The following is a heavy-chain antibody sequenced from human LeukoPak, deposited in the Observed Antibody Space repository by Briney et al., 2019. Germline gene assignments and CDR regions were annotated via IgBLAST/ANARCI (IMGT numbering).Heavy chain of an antibody. V-gene: IGHV1-18*01. Sequence: ASVKVSCKASGYTFTSNGISWVRQAPGQGLEWMGWISAYNGNTDYAQKLQGRVTMTTDTSTSTAYMELRSLRSDDTAVYYCARVRIAVAAYYMDVWGKGTTVTVSS. CDR3: ARVRIAVAAYYMDV. CDR2: ISAYNGNT. CDR1: GYTFTSNG. D-gene: IGHD6-19*01. J-gene: IGHJ6*03.